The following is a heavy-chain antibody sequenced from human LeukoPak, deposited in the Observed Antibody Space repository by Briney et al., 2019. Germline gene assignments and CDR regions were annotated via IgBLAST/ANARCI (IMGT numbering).Heavy chain of an antibody. J-gene: IGHJ5*02. CDR1: GGSISSYY. Sequence: SETPSLTCTVSGGSISSYYWSWIRQPPGKGLEWIGYIYYSGSTNYNPSLKSRVTISVDTSKNQFSLKLSSVTAADTAVYYCARHGGWYDRYNWFDPWGQGTLVTVSS. CDR3: ARHGGWYDRYNWFDP. D-gene: IGHD6-19*01. CDR2: IYYSGST. V-gene: IGHV4-59*01.